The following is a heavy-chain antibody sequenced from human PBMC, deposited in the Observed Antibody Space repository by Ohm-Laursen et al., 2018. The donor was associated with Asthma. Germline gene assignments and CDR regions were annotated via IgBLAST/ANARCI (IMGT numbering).Heavy chain of an antibody. V-gene: IGHV3-48*01. J-gene: IGHJ6*02. CDR1: GFTFSSYS. Sequence: SLRLSCAASGFTFSSYSMNWVRQAPGKGLEWVSYISSSSSTIYYADSVKGRFTISRDNAKNSLYLQMNSLRAEDTAVYYCARDLELDYYYGMDVWGQGTTVTVSS. D-gene: IGHD1-7*01. CDR2: ISSSSSTI. CDR3: ARDLELDYYYGMDV.